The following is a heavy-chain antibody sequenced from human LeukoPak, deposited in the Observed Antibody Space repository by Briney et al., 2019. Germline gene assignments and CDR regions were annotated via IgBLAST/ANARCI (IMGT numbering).Heavy chain of an antibody. D-gene: IGHD1-1*01. CDR2: IYYSGNT. V-gene: IGHV4-59*08. Sequence: SETLSLTCTGSGGSISSYYWSWVRQPPGKGLEWIGYIYYSGNTNYNPSLKSRLTMSADRSRNQFSLNLNSVTAADTAVYYCARINWNYFDYWGQGILVTVSS. J-gene: IGHJ4*02. CDR1: GGSISSYY. CDR3: ARINWNYFDY.